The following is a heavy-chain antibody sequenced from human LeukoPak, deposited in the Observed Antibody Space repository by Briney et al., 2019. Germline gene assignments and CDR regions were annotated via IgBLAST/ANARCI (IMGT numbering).Heavy chain of an antibody. CDR2: IYYSGST. Sequence: SETLSLTCTVSGGSISSSSYYWGWIRQPPEKGLEWIGSIYYSGSTYYNPSLKSRVTISVDTSKNQFSLKLSSVTAADTALYYCASYDSSGSDAFDIWGQGTMVTVSS. D-gene: IGHD3-22*01. V-gene: IGHV4-39*07. CDR1: GGSISSSSYY. J-gene: IGHJ3*02. CDR3: ASYDSSGSDAFDI.